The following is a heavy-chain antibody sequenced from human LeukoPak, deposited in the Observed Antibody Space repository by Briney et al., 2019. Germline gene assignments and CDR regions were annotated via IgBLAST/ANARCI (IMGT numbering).Heavy chain of an antibody. CDR3: ARDSSEGGDGMDV. J-gene: IGHJ6*02. Sequence: GGSLRLSCAASGFTFSSYSMNWVRQAPGEGLEWVSYISSSSSTIYYADSVKGRFTISRDNAKNSLYLRMNSLRDEDTAVYYCARDSSEGGDGMDVWGQGTTVTVSS. D-gene: IGHD6-19*01. V-gene: IGHV3-48*02. CDR1: GFTFSSYS. CDR2: ISSSSSTI.